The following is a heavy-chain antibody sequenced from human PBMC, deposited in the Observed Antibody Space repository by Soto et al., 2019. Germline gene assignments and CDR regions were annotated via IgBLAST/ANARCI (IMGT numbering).Heavy chain of an antibody. CDR2: IYYSGST. V-gene: IGHV4-39*01. CDR1: GGSISSSSYY. CDR3: ARGRRRSSSWGYGMDV. Sequence: TSETLSLTCTVSGGSISSSSYYWGWIRQPPGKGLEWIGSIYYSGSTYYNPSLKSRVTISVDTSKNQFSLKLSSVTAADTAVYYCARGRRRSSSWGYGMDVWGQGTMVTVSS. J-gene: IGHJ6*02. D-gene: IGHD6-13*01.